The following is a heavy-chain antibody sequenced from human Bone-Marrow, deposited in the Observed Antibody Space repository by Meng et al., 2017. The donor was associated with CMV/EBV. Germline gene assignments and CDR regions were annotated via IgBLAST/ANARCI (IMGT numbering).Heavy chain of an antibody. D-gene: IGHD3-3*01. V-gene: IGHV3-23*03. CDR1: GFTFRRYA. Sequence: SGFTFRRYAMSWVRQAPGKGLEWVSVIYSGGSSTYYADSVKGRFTISRDNSKNTLYLQMNSLRAEDTAVYYCAKATITIFGVPRYFQHWGQGTLVTVSS. J-gene: IGHJ1*01. CDR2: IYSGGSST. CDR3: AKATITIFGVPRYFQH.